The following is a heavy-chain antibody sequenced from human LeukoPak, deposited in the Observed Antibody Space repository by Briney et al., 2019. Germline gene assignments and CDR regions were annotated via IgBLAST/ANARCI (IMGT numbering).Heavy chain of an antibody. J-gene: IGHJ4*02. CDR3: ARDSDGYNQFDY. V-gene: IGHV1-69*13. CDR1: GGTFSSYA. CDR2: IIPIFGTA. D-gene: IGHD5-24*01. Sequence: ASVKVSCKASGGTFSSYAISWVRQAPGQGLEWMGGIIPIFGTANYAQKFQGRVTITADESTSTAYMELSSLRSEDTAVYYCARDSDGYNQFDYWGQGTLVTVSS.